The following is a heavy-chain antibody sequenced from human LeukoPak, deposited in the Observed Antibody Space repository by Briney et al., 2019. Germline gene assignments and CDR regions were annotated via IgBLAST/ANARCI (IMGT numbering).Heavy chain of an antibody. CDR1: GFTFSSYW. CDR3: ARESYDSSGYYYGGGFDY. V-gene: IGHV3-74*01. CDR2: IYSDAT. D-gene: IGHD3-22*01. Sequence: GGSLRLSCAASGFTFSSYWIYWVRQAPGKGLVWVSRIYSDATYYADSVKGRFTISRDNAKNTLYLQMNSMRAEDTAVYYCARESYDSSGYYYGGGFDYWGQGTLVTVSS. J-gene: IGHJ4*02.